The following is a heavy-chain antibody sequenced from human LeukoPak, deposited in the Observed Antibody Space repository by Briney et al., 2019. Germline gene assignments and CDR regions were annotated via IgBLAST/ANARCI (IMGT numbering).Heavy chain of an antibody. D-gene: IGHD1-26*01. Sequence: ASVKVPCKASGGTFSSYAISWVRQAPGQGLEWMGGIIPIFGTANYAQKFQGRVTITADESTSTAYMELSSLRSEDTAVYYCARDLLIVGAMGYFDYWGQGTLVTVSS. CDR1: GGTFSSYA. V-gene: IGHV1-69*13. J-gene: IGHJ4*02. CDR2: IIPIFGTA. CDR3: ARDLLIVGAMGYFDY.